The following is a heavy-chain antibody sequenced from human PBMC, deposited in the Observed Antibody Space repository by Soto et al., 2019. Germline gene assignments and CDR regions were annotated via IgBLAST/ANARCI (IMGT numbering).Heavy chain of an antibody. Sequence: GASVKVSCKASGYIFSANYIHWVRQAPGQGLEWLGWINPHSGATNYAQKFLGRVTMSADTSASTAYMDLARLKSDDTAVYYCVRDSAGSGWSFDFWGQGSLVTVSS. J-gene: IGHJ4*02. CDR2: INPHSGAT. CDR3: VRDSAGSGWSFDF. CDR1: GYIFSANY. D-gene: IGHD6-19*01. V-gene: IGHV1-2*02.